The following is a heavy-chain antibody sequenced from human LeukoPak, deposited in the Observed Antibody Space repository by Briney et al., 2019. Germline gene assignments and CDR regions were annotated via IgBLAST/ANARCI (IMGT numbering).Heavy chain of an antibody. D-gene: IGHD3-22*01. CDR3: VMTNYYDSREFDY. CDR2: IRSKTDGGTS. Sequence: PGGSLRLSCAASGFTFNKVWMSWVRQAPGKGLEWVGHIRSKTDGGTSDYTALVKGRFTISRDDSKDTVSLQMNSLRTEDTGRYYCVMTNYYDSREFDYWGQGTLVTVSS. J-gene: IGHJ4*02. V-gene: IGHV3-15*05. CDR1: GFTFNKVW.